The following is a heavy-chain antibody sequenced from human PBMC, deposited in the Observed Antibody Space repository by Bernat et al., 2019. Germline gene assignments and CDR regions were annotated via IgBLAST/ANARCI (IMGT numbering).Heavy chain of an antibody. CDR1: GFTFSSYA. J-gene: IGHJ4*02. Sequence: EVQLLESGGGLVQPGGSLRLSCAASGFTFSSYAMGWVRQAPGKGLEWVSGISGGGGSTNYAASVKGRFTVSRDNSKNTLYLQMNSLRAKDTAVYYFVKDSDTATLLLFDYWGQGTLVTVSS. CDR2: ISGGGGST. CDR3: VKDSDTATLLLFDY. D-gene: IGHD5-18*01. V-gene: IGHV3-23*01.